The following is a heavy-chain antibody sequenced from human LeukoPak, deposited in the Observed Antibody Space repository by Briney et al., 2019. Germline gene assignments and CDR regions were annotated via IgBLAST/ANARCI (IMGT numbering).Heavy chain of an antibody. V-gene: IGHV4-31*03. D-gene: IGHD3-16*02. CDR2: ISYSGTT. Sequence: PSQTLSLTCTVSGGSITSGGHYWSWIRQHPGKGREWIGYISYSGTTYYNPSLKSRVTISLGTSKNQFSLQLSSVTAADTAVYYCARASHLGELSLGYWGQGTLVTVSS. CDR3: ARASHLGELSLGY. CDR1: GGSITSGGHY. J-gene: IGHJ1*01.